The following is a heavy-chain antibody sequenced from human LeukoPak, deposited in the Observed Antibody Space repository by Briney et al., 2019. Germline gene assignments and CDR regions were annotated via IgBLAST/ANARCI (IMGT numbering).Heavy chain of an antibody. J-gene: IGHJ4*02. CDR1: GFTFSSYS. D-gene: IGHD2-2*02. Sequence: GGSLRLSCAASGFTFSSYSMNWVRQAPGKGLEWVSSISSSSSYIHYADSVKGRFTISRDNAKNSLYLRMNSLRAEDTAVYYCARPYCSSTSCYTGIGYWGQGTLVTVSS. CDR3: ARPYCSSTSCYTGIGY. CDR2: ISSSSSYI. V-gene: IGHV3-21*01.